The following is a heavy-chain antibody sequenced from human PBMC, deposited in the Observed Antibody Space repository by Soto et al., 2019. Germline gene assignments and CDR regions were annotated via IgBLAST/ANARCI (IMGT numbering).Heavy chain of an antibody. CDR3: AKDGGLRFLVMDYYYGMDV. D-gene: IGHD3-3*01. V-gene: IGHV3-23*01. CDR1: GFTFSSYA. Sequence: GGSLRLSCAASGFTFSSYAMSWVRQAPGKGLEWVSAISGSGGSTYYADSVKGRFTISRDNSKNTLYLQMNSLRAEATAVYYCAKDGGLRFLVMDYYYGMDVWGQGTTVTVSS. J-gene: IGHJ6*02. CDR2: ISGSGGST.